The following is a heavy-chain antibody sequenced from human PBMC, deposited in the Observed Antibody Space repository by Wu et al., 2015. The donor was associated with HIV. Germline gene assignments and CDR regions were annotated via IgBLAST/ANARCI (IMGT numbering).Heavy chain of an antibody. V-gene: IGHV1-46*01. CDR3: ASLGADILTGLDAFDI. J-gene: IGHJ3*02. CDR2: INPSGGST. Sequence: QVQLVQSGAEVKKPGASVKVSCKASGYTFTSYYMHWVRQAPGQGLEWMGIINPSGGSTSYAQKFQGRVTMTRDTSTSTVYMELSSLRSEDTAVYYCASLGADILTGLDAFDIWGQGDNGHRLF. D-gene: IGHD3-9*01. CDR1: GYTFTSYY.